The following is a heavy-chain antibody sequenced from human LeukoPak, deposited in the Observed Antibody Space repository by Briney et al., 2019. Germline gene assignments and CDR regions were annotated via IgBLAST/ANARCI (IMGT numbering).Heavy chain of an antibody. Sequence: GGSLRLSCAASGISFRNYEMNWVRQTPGKGLEWVSYITGSSSHTYYADSVKGRFTISRDNAQNSLYLQMNSLRAEDTAIYYCARRHYDILTGYRDFDYWGQGTLVTVSS. CDR2: ITGSSSHT. J-gene: IGHJ4*02. D-gene: IGHD3-9*01. CDR1: GISFRNYE. V-gene: IGHV3-48*03. CDR3: ARRHYDILTGYRDFDY.